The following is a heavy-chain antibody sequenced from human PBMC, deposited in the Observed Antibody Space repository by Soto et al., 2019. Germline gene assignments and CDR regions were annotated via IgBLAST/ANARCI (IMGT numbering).Heavy chain of an antibody. CDR2: INAGNGNT. D-gene: IGHD1-26*01. CDR1: GYTFTSYA. Sequence: ASVKVSCKASGYTFTSYAMHWVRQAPGQRLEWMGWINAGNGNTKYSQKFQGRFTISRDNSKNTLYLQMNSLRAEDTAVYYCAKVGRGAGATRGYFDYWGQGTLVTVSS. CDR3: AKVGRGAGATRGYFDY. V-gene: IGHV1-3*01. J-gene: IGHJ4*02.